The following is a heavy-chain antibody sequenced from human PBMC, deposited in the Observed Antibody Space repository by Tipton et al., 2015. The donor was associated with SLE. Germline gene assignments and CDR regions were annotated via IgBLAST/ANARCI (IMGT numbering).Heavy chain of an antibody. J-gene: IGHJ6*02. CDR3: ARDSYSSSSERFYYNGMDV. D-gene: IGHD6-6*01. Sequence: SLRLSCAASGFSFSNFDMVWVRQAPGKGLEWVSSIRGSSGDIFYADSVRGRFTISRDDSKDTLYLQMNSLRADDTAVYYCARDSYSSSSERFYYNGMDVWGQGTTVTVSS. CDR1: GFSFSNFD. V-gene: IGHV3-21*01. CDR2: IRGSSGDI.